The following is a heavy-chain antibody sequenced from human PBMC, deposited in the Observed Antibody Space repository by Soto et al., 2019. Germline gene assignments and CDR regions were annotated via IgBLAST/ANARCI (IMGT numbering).Heavy chain of an antibody. Sequence: QVQLLQSGPEVKKPGSSVTVSCKASGDAFMKYTFSWVRQTPGQGLEWLGRIIPILDTPNYAQKFQGRVTFTADQSTSTAYMELSSLSSDDTTVYYCATASGRNWAEFGHWGQGTPVSVSS. CDR1: GDAFMKYT. CDR2: IIPILDTP. CDR3: ATASGRNWAEFGH. J-gene: IGHJ4*02. V-gene: IGHV1-69*08. D-gene: IGHD7-27*01.